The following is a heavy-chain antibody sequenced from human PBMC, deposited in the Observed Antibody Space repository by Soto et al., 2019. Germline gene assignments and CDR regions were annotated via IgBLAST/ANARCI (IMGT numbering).Heavy chain of an antibody. CDR2: ISYDGSNK. J-gene: IGHJ4*02. CDR3: AKVRYCSGGSCNSVFDY. Sequence: QVQLVESGGGVVQPGRSLRLSCAASGFTFSSYGMHWVRQAPGKGLEWVAVISYDGSNKYYADSVKGRFTISRDNSKNTLYLQMNSLRAEDTALYYCAKVRYCSGGSCNSVFDYWGQGTLVTVSS. D-gene: IGHD2-15*01. CDR1: GFTFSSYG. V-gene: IGHV3-30*18.